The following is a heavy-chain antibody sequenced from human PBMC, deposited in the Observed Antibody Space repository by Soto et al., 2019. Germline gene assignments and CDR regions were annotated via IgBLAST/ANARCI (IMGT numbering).Heavy chain of an antibody. CDR1: GDTFNFYT. CDR2: IIPMLGMS. J-gene: IGHJ4*02. D-gene: IGHD3-10*01. Sequence: QVQLVQSGAEVKKPGSSVRVSCTASGDTFNFYTISWVRQVPGQGPEWMGRIIPMLGMSNYAQKFQGRVTIMADKSTSTVYMNLSGRTSEDTAVYYCATNYGSGSTHFDYWGQGTLVTVSS. CDR3: ATNYGSGSTHFDY. V-gene: IGHV1-69*02.